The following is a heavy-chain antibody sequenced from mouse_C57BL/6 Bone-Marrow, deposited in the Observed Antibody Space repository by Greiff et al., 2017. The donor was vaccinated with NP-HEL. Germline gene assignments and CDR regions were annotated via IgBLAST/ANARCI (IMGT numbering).Heavy chain of an antibody. Sequence: QVQLKQPGAELVMPGASVKLSCKASGYTFTSYWMHWVKQRPGQGLEWIGEIDPSDSYTNYNQKFKGKSTLTVDKSSSTAYLQLSSLTSEDSAVYYCARSRYINLAWFAYWGQGTLVTVSA. J-gene: IGHJ3*01. V-gene: IGHV1-69*01. CDR2: IDPSDSYT. CDR3: ARSRYINLAWFAY. D-gene: IGHD2-5*01. CDR1: GYTFTSYW.